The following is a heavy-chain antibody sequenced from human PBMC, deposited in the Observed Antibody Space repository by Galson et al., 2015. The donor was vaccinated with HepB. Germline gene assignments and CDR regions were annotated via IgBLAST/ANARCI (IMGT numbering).Heavy chain of an antibody. CDR1: GFTVSSNY. CDR3: ARARQHYDSSGTLGAYFDY. CDR2: INWNGGST. V-gene: IGHV3-20*04. J-gene: IGHJ4*02. D-gene: IGHD3-22*01. Sequence: SLRLSCAASGFTVSSNYMSWVRQAPGKGLEWVSGINWNGGSTGYADSVKGRFTISRDNAKNSLYLQMNSLRAEDTALYYCARARQHYDSSGTLGAYFDYWGQGTLVTVSS.